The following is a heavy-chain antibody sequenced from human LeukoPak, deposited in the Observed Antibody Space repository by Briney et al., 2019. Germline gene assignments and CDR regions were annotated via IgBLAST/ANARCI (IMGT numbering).Heavy chain of an antibody. J-gene: IGHJ4*02. Sequence: GRSLRLSCAASGFTFDDYATHWVRQAPGKGLEWVSGISWNSGSIGYADSVKGRFTISRDNAKNSLYLQMNSLRAEDTALYYCAKDTSVIAAAGTYFDYWGQGTLVTVSS. CDR1: GFTFDDYA. CDR2: ISWNSGSI. CDR3: AKDTSVIAAAGTYFDY. D-gene: IGHD6-13*01. V-gene: IGHV3-9*01.